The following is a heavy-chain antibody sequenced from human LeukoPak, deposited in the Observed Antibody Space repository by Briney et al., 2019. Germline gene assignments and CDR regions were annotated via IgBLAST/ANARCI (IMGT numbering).Heavy chain of an antibody. CDR2: IFYSGST. J-gene: IGHJ1*01. V-gene: IGHV4-39*07. CDR3: ARAFRRGGYLH. CDR1: GDSISSSSYY. Sequence: SETLSLTCTVSGDSISSSSYYWGWIRQPPGKGLEWIGTIFYSGSTYYNPSLKSRVTISVDTSKNQFSLKLSSVTAADTAVYYCARAFRRGGYLHWGQGTLVTVSS. D-gene: IGHD5-24*01.